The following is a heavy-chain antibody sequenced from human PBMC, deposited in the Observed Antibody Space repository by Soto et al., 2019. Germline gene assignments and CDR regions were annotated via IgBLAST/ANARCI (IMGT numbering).Heavy chain of an antibody. CDR1: GFTFRSYS. CDR2: ISSSNRTI. Sequence: EVQLVESGGGLKQPGGSLRLSCAASGFTFRSYSMNWVRQAPGQGLEWVSYISSSNRTINYADSVKGRFIISRDNAKKSLYLQMHSLRDEDTAVYYCAREGWPLLQTGMDVWGQGTTVTVSS. D-gene: IGHD2-15*01. CDR3: AREGWPLLQTGMDV. J-gene: IGHJ6*02. V-gene: IGHV3-48*02.